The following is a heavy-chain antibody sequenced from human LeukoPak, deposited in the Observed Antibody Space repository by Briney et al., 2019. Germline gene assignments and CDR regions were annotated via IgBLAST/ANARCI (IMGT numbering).Heavy chain of an antibody. CDR1: GFTFSTCA. CDR3: AREVYAGNWFDP. D-gene: IGHD2-8*01. Sequence: PGGSLRLSCAASGFTFSTCAMHWVRQAPGKGLEYVAAISGNGDSTYYANSVKGRFTISRDNSKNTLYLQMGRLRPEDMAVYYCAREVYAGNWFDPWGQGSLVTVSS. J-gene: IGHJ5*02. V-gene: IGHV3-64*01. CDR2: ISGNGDST.